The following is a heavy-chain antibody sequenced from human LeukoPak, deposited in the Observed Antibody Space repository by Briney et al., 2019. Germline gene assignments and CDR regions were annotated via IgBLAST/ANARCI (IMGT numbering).Heavy chain of an antibody. V-gene: IGHV4-59*01. CDR1: VGSISSYY. CDR2: IYYSGST. CDR3: ARAERYCSSTSCYPYYFDY. D-gene: IGHD2-2*01. Sequence: SETLSLTCTVSVGSISSYYWSWIRQPPGKGLEWMGYIYYSGSTNYNPSLKSRVTISVDTSKNQFSLKLSSVTAADTAVYYCARAERYCSSTSCYPYYFDYWGQGTLVTVSS. J-gene: IGHJ4*02.